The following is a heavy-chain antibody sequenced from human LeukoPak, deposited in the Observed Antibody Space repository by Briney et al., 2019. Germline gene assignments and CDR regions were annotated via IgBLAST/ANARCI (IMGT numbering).Heavy chain of an antibody. CDR2: ISSSSYI. CDR3: ARDLRSSGWAFY. D-gene: IGHD6-19*01. J-gene: IGHJ4*02. CDR1: GFTFSSYS. V-gene: IGHV3-21*01. Sequence: KPWGSLRLSCAASGFTFSSYSMNWVRQAPGKGLEWVSSISSSSYIYYADSVKGRFTISRDNAKNSLYLQMNSLRAEDTAVYYCARDLRSSGWAFYWGQGTLVTVSS.